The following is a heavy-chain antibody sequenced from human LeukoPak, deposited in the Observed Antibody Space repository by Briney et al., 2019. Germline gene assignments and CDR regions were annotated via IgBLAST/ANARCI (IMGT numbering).Heavy chain of an antibody. Sequence: GGSLRLSCAASGLTFSSYAMSWVRQAPGKGLEWVSAISGSGGSTYYADSVKGRFTVSRDNSKNTLYLQMNSLGAEDTAVYYCLRDHYDILTGYYGLFYFDYWGQGTLVTVSS. D-gene: IGHD3-9*01. J-gene: IGHJ4*02. CDR3: LRDHYDILTGYYGLFYFDY. V-gene: IGHV3-23*01. CDR1: GLTFSSYA. CDR2: ISGSGGST.